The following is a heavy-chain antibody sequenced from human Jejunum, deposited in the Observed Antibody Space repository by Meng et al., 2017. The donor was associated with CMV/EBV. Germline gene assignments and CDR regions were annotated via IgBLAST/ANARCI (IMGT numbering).Heavy chain of an antibody. CDR3: AHQAVAGTRGWFDP. CDR1: GYTFTGYY. J-gene: IGHJ5*02. V-gene: IGHV1-2*06. CDR2: INPSSGGT. D-gene: IGHD6-19*01. Sequence: VQLVPSGAEVKKPGASVKVSCKASGYTFTGYYMHWVRQAPGQGLEWMGRINPSSGGTNYAQKFQGRVTMTRDTSISTAYMELSRLRSDDTAVYYCAHQAVAGTRGWFDPWGQGTLVTVSS.